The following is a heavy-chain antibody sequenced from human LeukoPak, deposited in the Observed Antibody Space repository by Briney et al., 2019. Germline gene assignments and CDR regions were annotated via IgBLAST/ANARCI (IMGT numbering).Heavy chain of an antibody. D-gene: IGHD5-24*01. CDR3: ASWSRWLQLVIDY. J-gene: IGHJ4*02. CDR1: GFTFSDYY. Sequence: GGSLRLSCAVSGFTFSDYYMSWIRQAPGKGLEWVSYISSSGSTIYYADSVKGRFTISRDNAKNSLYLQMNSLRAEDTAVCYCASWSRWLQLVIDYWGQGTLVTVSS. V-gene: IGHV3-11*01. CDR2: ISSSGSTI.